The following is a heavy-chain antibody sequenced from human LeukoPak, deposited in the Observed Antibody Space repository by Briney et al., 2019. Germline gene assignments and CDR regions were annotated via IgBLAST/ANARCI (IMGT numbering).Heavy chain of an antibody. V-gene: IGHV4-39*07. CDR3: ARDYDILTGYSPAFDY. CDR2: IYYSGST. CDR1: GASISGSGYY. Sequence: PSETLSLTCTVSGASISGSGYYWGWIRQPPGKGLEWIGSIYYSGSTYYNPSLKSRVTISVDTSKNQFSLKLSSVTAADTAVYYCARDYDILTGYSPAFDYWGQGTLVTVSS. J-gene: IGHJ4*02. D-gene: IGHD3-9*01.